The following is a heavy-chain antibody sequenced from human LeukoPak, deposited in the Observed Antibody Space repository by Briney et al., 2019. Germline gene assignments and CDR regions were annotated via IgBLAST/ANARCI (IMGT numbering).Heavy chain of an antibody. CDR2: MNPNSGNT. CDR3: ARGTIAHQRWLQFRRREAWSVPDY. J-gene: IGHJ4*02. CDR1: GYTFTSYD. V-gene: IGHV1-8*01. D-gene: IGHD5-24*01. Sequence: ASVKVSCKASGYTFTSYDINWVRHATGQGLEWMGWMNPNSGNTGYAQKFQGRVAMTRNTSISTAYMELSSLRSEDTAVYYCARGTIAHQRWLQFRRREAWSVPDYWGQGTLVTVSS.